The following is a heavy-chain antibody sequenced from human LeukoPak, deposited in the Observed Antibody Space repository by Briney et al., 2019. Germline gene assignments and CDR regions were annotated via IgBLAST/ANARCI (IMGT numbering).Heavy chain of an antibody. J-gene: IGHJ4*02. D-gene: IGHD4-17*01. CDR1: GGTFISYA. CDR2: IIPIFGTA. Sequence: ASVKVSCKASGGTFISYAISWVRQAPGQGLEWMGGIIPIFGTANYAQKFQGRVTITADESTSTAYMELSSLRSEDTAVYYCASGAHDYGDFYFDYWGQGTLSPSPQ. CDR3: ASGAHDYGDFYFDY. V-gene: IGHV1-69*01.